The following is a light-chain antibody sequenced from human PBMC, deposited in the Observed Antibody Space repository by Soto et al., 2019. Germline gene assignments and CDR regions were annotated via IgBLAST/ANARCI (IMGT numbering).Light chain of an antibody. V-gene: IGKV1-6*01. J-gene: IGKJ1*01. Sequence: AIQMTQSPSSLSASVGDRVTITCRASQVISDDLGWYQLKPGKAPKLLISAASRLQSGVPSRFSGSGSGAHFTLTITSLQPEDSATYYCLQNFNYPRTFGQGTKVDI. CDR2: AAS. CDR1: QVISDD. CDR3: LQNFNYPRT.